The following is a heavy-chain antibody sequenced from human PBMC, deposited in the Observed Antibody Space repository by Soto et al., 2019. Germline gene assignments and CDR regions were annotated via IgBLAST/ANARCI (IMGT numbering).Heavy chain of an antibody. V-gene: IGHV4-39*01. Sequence: QLQLQESGPGLVKPSETLSLTCTVSGGSISSSSYYWGWIRQPPGKGLEWIGSIYYSGSTYYNPSLKSRVTISVDTSKNQFSLKLSSVTAADTAVYYCARHVRAGVAATYWFDPWGQGTLVTVSS. CDR3: ARHVRAGVAATYWFDP. D-gene: IGHD2-15*01. J-gene: IGHJ5*02. CDR2: IYYSGST. CDR1: GGSISSSSYY.